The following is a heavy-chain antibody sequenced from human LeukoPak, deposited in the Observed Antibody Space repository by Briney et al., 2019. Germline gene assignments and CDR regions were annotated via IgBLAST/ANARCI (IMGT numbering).Heavy chain of an antibody. CDR2: IYPGDSDT. J-gene: IGHJ4*02. CDR3: ARGDGYNRFDY. CDR1: GYISTSYW. D-gene: IGHD5-24*01. Sequence: GESLKISCKGSGYISTSYWIGWVRQMPGKGLEWMGIIYPGDSDTRYSPSFQGQVTITADKSTSTAYLQWSSLKASDTAIYYCARGDGYNRFDYWGQGALVTVSS. V-gene: IGHV5-51*01.